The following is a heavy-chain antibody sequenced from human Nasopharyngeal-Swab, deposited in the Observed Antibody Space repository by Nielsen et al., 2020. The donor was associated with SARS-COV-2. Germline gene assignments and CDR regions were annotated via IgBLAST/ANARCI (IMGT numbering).Heavy chain of an antibody. V-gene: IGHV3-74*01. J-gene: IGHJ3*02. CDR3: ARDRGYYGSGSRMGPYDAFDI. CDR2: INSDGSST. D-gene: IGHD3-10*01. CDR1: GFTFSSYW. Sequence: GESLKISCAASGFTFSSYWMHWVRQAPGKGLVWVSRINSDGSSTSYADSVKGRFTISRDNAKNTLYLQMNSLRAEDTAVYYCARDRGYYGSGSRMGPYDAFDIWGQGTMVTVSS.